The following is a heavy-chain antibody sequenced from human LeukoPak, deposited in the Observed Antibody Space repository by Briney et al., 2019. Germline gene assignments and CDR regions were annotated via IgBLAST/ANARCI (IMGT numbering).Heavy chain of an antibody. D-gene: IGHD3-10*01. CDR3: ARAEVLPDYYAISGGFDY. Sequence: PSETLSLTCAVYGGSFSGYYWSWIRQPPGKGLEWIGYIYYSGSTNYNPSLKGRVTISVDTSKNQFSLKLSSVTAADTAVYYCARAEVLPDYYAISGGFDYWGQGTLVTVSS. CDR1: GGSFSGYY. V-gene: IGHV4-59*01. CDR2: IYYSGST. J-gene: IGHJ4*02.